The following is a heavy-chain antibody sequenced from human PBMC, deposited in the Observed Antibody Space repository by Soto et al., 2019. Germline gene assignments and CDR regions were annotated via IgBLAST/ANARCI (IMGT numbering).Heavy chain of an antibody. J-gene: IGHJ4*02. D-gene: IGHD5-18*01. CDR3: ASKPNSLYYFDF. CDR2: IFSTGTT. V-gene: IGHV4-28*01. Sequence: SQISSHWWGWIRQPPGKGLEWIGYIFSTGTTSYNPSLKSRVTMSVDTSNNQFSLRLNSVTAVDTAVYYCASKPNSLYYFDFWGQGTLVTVSS. CDR1: SQISSHW.